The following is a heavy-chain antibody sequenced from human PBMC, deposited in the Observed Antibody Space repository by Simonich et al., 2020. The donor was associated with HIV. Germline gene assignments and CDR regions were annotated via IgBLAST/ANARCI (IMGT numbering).Heavy chain of an antibody. CDR3: ATHGPGSSSSALDI. J-gene: IGHJ3*02. V-gene: IGHV1-2*06. D-gene: IGHD6-6*01. Sequence: QVQLVQSGAEVKKPGASVKVSCKASGYTFTDYYIHWVRQAPGQGLEGRGRISPNNGGTDYPQKFQGRVTMTRDTSISTAYLGLSRLRFDDTAVYYCATHGPGSSSSALDIWGQGTTVTVSS. CDR2: ISPNNGGT. CDR1: GYTFTDYY.